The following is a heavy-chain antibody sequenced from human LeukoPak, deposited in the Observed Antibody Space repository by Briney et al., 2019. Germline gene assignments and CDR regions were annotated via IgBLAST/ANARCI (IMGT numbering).Heavy chain of an antibody. CDR2: ISPNSGDT. V-gene: IGHV1-2*02. CDR1: GYTFAGHY. CDR3: ARAAIAGAGDYHYHYMDV. J-gene: IGHJ6*03. D-gene: IGHD6-19*01. Sequence: ASVKVSCKASGYTFAGHYMHWVRQAPGQGLEWMGWISPNSGDTDYAQRFQGRVTTTRDTSISTAYMELSRLTSDDTAVYYCARAAIAGAGDYHYHYMDVWGKGTTVTVSS.